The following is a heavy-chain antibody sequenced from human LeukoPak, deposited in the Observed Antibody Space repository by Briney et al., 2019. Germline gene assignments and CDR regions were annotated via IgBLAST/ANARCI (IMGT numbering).Heavy chain of an antibody. CDR2: ISGSGGST. J-gene: IGHJ4*02. Sequence: GGSLRLSCAASGFAVSSNYMSWVRQAPGKGLEWVSAISGSGGSTYYADSVKGRFTISRDNSKNTLYLQMNSLRAEDTAVYYCAKDFSGYYYDSSGSDYWGQGTLVTVSS. V-gene: IGHV3-23*01. CDR3: AKDFSGYYYDSSGSDY. CDR1: GFAVSSNY. D-gene: IGHD3-22*01.